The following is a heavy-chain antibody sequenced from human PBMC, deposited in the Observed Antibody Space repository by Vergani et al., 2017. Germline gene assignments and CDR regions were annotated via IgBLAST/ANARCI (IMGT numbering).Heavy chain of an antibody. CDR2: ISYDGSNK. CDR1: GFTFSSYG. V-gene: IGHV3-30*03. Sequence: QVQLVESGGGVVQPGRSLRLSCVVSGFTFSSYGMHWVRQAPGKGLEWVAIISYDGSNKYYADSVKGRFTISRDNSKNTLYLQMNSLRAEDTAVYYCARGSRGSGWYFDYWGQGTLVTVSS. D-gene: IGHD6-19*01. CDR3: ARGSRGSGWYFDY. J-gene: IGHJ4*02.